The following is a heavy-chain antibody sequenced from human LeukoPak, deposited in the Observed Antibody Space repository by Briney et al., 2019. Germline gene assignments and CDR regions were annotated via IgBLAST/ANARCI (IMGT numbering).Heavy chain of an antibody. Sequence: GALRLSCAASGFTVSSNYMSWVRQAPGKGLEWVSVIYSGGSTYYADSVKGRCTISRDNSKNTLYLQMDSLRAEDTAVYYCARDPVLLSSSDAFDIWGQGTMVTVSS. CDR1: GFTVSSNY. J-gene: IGHJ3*02. CDR3: ARDPVLLSSSDAFDI. V-gene: IGHV3-66*01. D-gene: IGHD3-10*01. CDR2: IYSGGST.